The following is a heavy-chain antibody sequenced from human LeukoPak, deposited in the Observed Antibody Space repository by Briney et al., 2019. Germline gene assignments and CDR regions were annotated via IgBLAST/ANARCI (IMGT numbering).Heavy chain of an antibody. D-gene: IGHD5-24*01. CDR1: GFTFSNYW. J-gene: IGHJ4*02. CDR2: IKEDGSEI. Sequence: GGSLRLSCAASGFTFSNYWMSWVRQAPGKGLEWVANIKEDGSEIFYVDSVKGRFTISRDDAKNSLYLQMNSLRVEDTAVYYCAKEGRSLQTYWGQGTLVTVSS. V-gene: IGHV3-7*03. CDR3: AKEGRSLQTY.